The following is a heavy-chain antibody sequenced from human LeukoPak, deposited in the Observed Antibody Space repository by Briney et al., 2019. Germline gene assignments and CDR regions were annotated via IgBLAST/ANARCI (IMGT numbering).Heavy chain of an antibody. CDR2: VRCDGSNK. V-gene: IGHV3-30*02. D-gene: IGHD3-3*01. CDR1: GFTFSSYG. Sequence: GGSLRLSCAASGFTFSSYGMHWVRQAPGKGLEWVAFVRCDGSNKYYADSVKGRFTISRDNSKNTLYLQMNSLRAEDTAVYYCAKDRVIDYWGQGTLVTVSS. J-gene: IGHJ4*02. CDR3: AKDRVIDY.